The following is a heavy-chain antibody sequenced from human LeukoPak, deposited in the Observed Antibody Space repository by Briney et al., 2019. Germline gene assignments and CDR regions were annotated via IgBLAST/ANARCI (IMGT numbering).Heavy chain of an antibody. CDR3: ARSSSGWHSDY. CDR2: ISGSGGAT. D-gene: IGHD6-19*01. Sequence: GGSLRLSCAASGFTFSSYSMNWVRQAPGKGLEWVSLISGSGGATYYADSVEGRFTISRDNSKNTLYLQMNSLRAEDTALYYCARSSSGWHSDYWGQGTLATVSS. J-gene: IGHJ4*02. CDR1: GFTFSSYS. V-gene: IGHV3-23*01.